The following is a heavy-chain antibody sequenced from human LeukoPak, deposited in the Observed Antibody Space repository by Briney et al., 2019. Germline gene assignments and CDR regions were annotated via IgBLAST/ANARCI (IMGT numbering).Heavy chain of an antibody. CDR1: GFTFSSYA. V-gene: IGHV3-64*01. D-gene: IGHD3-10*01. CDR2: ISSNGGST. J-gene: IGHJ4*02. Sequence: PGGSLRLSCAASGFTFSSYAMHWVRQAPGKGLEYVSAISSNGGSTYYANSVKGRLTISRDNSKNTLYLQMGSLRAEDMAVYYCARGQRGSGFDYWGQGTLVTVSS. CDR3: ARGQRGSGFDY.